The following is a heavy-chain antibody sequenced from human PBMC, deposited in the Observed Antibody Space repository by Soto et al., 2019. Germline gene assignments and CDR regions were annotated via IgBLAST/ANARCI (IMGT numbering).Heavy chain of an antibody. Sequence: QVQLVQSGAEVKKPGSSVKVSCKASGGTFSSYAISWVRQAPGQGLEWMGGIIPICGTANYAQKFQGRVTITADESTSTAYMELSSLRSEDTAVYYCAREAIVVVVAARHDAFDIWGQGTMVTVSS. CDR2: IIPICGTA. CDR3: AREAIVVVVAARHDAFDI. CDR1: GGTFSSYA. J-gene: IGHJ3*02. V-gene: IGHV1-69*12. D-gene: IGHD2-15*01.